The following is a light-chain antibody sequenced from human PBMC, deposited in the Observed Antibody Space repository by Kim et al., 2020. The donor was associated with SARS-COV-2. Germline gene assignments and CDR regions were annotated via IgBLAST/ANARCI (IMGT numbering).Light chain of an antibody. Sequence: ALGQTVRITSQGDRLRKYYATWYQQRSGQAPVLVNYDENERPAGIPDRFSSSTLENTASLTITGAQAEDEADYYCGSRDTSGNLVVFGGGTQLTIL. CDR2: DEN. CDR1: RLRKYY. V-gene: IGLV3-19*01. CDR3: GSRDTSGNLVV. J-gene: IGLJ2*01.